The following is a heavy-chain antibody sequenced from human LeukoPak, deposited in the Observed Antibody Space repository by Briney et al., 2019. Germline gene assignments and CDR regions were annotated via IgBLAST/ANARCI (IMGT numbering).Heavy chain of an antibody. Sequence: SETLSLTCAVYGGSFSGYYWSWIRQPPGKGLEWIGEINHSGSTNYNPSLKSRVTISVDTSKNQFSLKLSSVTAADTAVYYCARDLWFGEVGYGMDVWGQGTTVTVSS. D-gene: IGHD3-10*01. CDR1: GGSFSGYY. CDR3: ARDLWFGEVGYGMDV. J-gene: IGHJ6*02. V-gene: IGHV4-34*01. CDR2: INHSGST.